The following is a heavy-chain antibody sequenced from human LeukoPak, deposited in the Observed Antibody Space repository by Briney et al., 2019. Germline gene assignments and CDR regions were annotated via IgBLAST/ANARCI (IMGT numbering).Heavy chain of an antibody. V-gene: IGHV3-53*01. J-gene: IGHJ5*02. CDR1: GFTVSSNY. Sequence: GGSLRLSCAASGFTVSSNYMSWVRQAPGKGLEWVSVLYSDGTTYYADSVNGRFTISRDSSKNMLFLQMNNLRVEDTAVYYCAREPWFDPWGQGTLVTVSS. CDR3: AREPWFDP. CDR2: LYSDGTT.